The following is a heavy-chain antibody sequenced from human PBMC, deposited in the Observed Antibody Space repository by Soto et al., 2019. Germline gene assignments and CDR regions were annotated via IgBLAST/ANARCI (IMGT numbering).Heavy chain of an antibody. CDR1: GYTFSGYF. J-gene: IGHJ4*02. CDR2: MNPNSGGT. V-gene: IGHV1-2*02. Sequence: QVQLVQSGADVKKPGASVKVSCKTSGYTFSGYFMHWLRQAPGQGLEWMGWMNPNSGGTDYAQNFQGRVAMPWATSISTAYMELSRLRSDDTAIYYCARGYYRSSWRVFDYWGQGTLVTVSS. CDR3: ARGYYRSSWRVFDY. D-gene: IGHD6-13*01.